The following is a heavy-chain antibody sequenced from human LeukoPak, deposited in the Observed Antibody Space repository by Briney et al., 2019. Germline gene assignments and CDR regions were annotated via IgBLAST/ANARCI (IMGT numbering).Heavy chain of an antibody. Sequence: GASVKVSCKASGYTFTGYYMHWVRQAPGQGLEWMGWINPNSGGTNYAQKFQGRVTMTRDTSISTAYMELSRLRSDDTAVYYCARLNYYDSSGYWAFDIWGQGTMVTVSS. CDR1: GYTFTGYY. V-gene: IGHV1-2*02. J-gene: IGHJ3*02. CDR3: ARLNYYDSSGYWAFDI. D-gene: IGHD3-22*01. CDR2: INPNSGGT.